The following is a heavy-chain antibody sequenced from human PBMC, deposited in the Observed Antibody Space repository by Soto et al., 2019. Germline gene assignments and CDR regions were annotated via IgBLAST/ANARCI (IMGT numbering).Heavy chain of an antibody. V-gene: IGHV5-51*01. J-gene: IGHJ2*01. Sequence: EVQLVQSGAEMQKPGESLKISCKASGYIFGNYLIGWVRQMPGRGLEWMGIVYPFDSETRYSPSFQGQITISDDKSFSTAYLQSNSAKSSGTAIYYCTRVGLMGASSNWYCDAWGRGTVVTVS. D-gene: IGHD1-26*01. CDR3: TRVGLMGASSNWYCDA. CDR2: VYPFDSET. CDR1: GYIFGNYL.